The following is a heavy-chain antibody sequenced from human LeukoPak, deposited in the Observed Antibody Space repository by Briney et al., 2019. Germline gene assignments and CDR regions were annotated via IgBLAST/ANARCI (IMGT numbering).Heavy chain of an antibody. J-gene: IGHJ4*02. CDR3: ARDDSSGYRPFY. CDR2: INPSGGST. D-gene: IGHD3-22*01. V-gene: IGHV1-46*03. CDR1: GYTFTSYY. Sequence: ASVKVSCKASGYTFTSYYMHWVRRAPGQGLEWMGIINPSGGSTSYAKKFQGRVTMTRNTSTSTVYMELSSLRSEDTAVYYCARDDSSGYRPFYWGQGTLVTVSS.